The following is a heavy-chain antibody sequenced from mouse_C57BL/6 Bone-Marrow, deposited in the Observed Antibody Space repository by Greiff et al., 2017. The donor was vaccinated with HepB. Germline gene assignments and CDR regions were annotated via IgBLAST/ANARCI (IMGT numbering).Heavy chain of an antibody. CDR2: IHPNSGST. J-gene: IGHJ4*01. CDR3: ARNSNYYGNHYAMDY. D-gene: IGHD2-1*01. V-gene: IGHV1-64*01. Sequence: QVQLQQPGAELVKPGASVKLSCKASGYTFTSYWMHWVKQRPGQGLEWIGMIHPNSGSTNYNEKFKSKATLTVDKSSSTAYMQLSSLTSEDSAVYYCARNSNYYGNHYAMDYWGQGTSVTVSS. CDR1: GYTFTSYW.